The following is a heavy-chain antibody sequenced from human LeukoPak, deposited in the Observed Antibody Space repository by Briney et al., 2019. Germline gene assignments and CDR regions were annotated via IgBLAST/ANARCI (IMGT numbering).Heavy chain of an antibody. D-gene: IGHD5-24*01. Sequence: SETLSLTCTVCGGSISSGSYYWSWIRQPAGKGLGWIGRIYTSGSTNYNPSLKSRVTISVDTSKNQFSLKLSSVTAADTAVYYCARDRMATTFDYWGQGTLVTVSS. J-gene: IGHJ4*02. CDR3: ARDRMATTFDY. CDR1: GGSISSGSYY. V-gene: IGHV4-61*02. CDR2: IYTSGST.